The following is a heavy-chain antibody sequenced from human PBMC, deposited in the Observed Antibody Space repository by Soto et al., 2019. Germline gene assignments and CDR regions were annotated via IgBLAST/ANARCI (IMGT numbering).Heavy chain of an antibody. CDR3: AREAGLRSSGWSYYFDF. J-gene: IGHJ4*02. CDR1: GFTLSSYS. D-gene: IGHD6-19*01. Sequence: EVQLVESGGGMVQPGGSLRVSCAASGFTLSSYSMHWVRQAPGKGLEWISYISGSGGTIYYADSVKGRFTISRDNAKNSLSVQMNSLGDDDTDVYFCAREAGLRSSGWSYYFDFWGQGTRVTVSS. V-gene: IGHV3-48*02. CDR2: ISGSGGTI.